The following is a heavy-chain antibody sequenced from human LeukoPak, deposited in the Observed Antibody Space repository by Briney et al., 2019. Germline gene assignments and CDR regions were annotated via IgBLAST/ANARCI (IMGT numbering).Heavy chain of an antibody. D-gene: IGHD3-9*01. Sequence: GGSLILSCAVSGFTFSTYAMSWVRQAPGKGLEWVSAISGSGGSTYYADSVKGRFTISRDNSKNTLYLQMNSLRAEDTAVYYCAKCARVDWLPIDYWGQGALVTVSS. CDR1: GFTFSTYA. J-gene: IGHJ4*02. CDR3: AKCARVDWLPIDY. V-gene: IGHV3-23*01. CDR2: ISGSGGST.